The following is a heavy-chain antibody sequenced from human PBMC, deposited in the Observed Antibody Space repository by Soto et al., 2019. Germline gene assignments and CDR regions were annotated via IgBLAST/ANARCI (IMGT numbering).Heavy chain of an antibody. CDR3: VRNPRDSSGYLFDY. Sequence: GGSLRLSCAASGFTFSNCAMNWVRQAPGKGLEWVSAISKNAASTYYADSVEGRFTISRDNSKNTLYLQMNSLRAEDTAVYYCVRNPRDSSGYLFDYWGQGTLVTVSS. V-gene: IGHV3-23*01. CDR1: GFTFSNCA. J-gene: IGHJ4*02. D-gene: IGHD3-22*01. CDR2: ISKNAAST.